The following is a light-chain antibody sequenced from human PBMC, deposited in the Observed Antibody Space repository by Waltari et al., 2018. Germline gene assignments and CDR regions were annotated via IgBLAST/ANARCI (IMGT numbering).Light chain of an antibody. Sequence: DIVLTQSPAILSLSPGERASLSCRASQSVTNYLAWYQQKPGQAPRLLIYDTSNRATGIPARFSVSGFATDFTLTISSLEPDDFAVYYCQQRRNWPLTFGGGTKVEIK. CDR3: QQRRNWPLT. CDR1: QSVTNY. CDR2: DTS. J-gene: IGKJ4*01. V-gene: IGKV3-11*01.